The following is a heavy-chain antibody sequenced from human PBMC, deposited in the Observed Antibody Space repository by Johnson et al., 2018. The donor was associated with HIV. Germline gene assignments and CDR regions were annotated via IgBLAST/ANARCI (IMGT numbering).Heavy chain of an antibody. J-gene: IGHJ3*02. CDR1: GVTVSNNY. V-gene: IGHV3-66*01. CDR3: AGVRVGAFDI. CDR2: IYSGGST. D-gene: IGHD1-26*01. Sequence: VQLVESGGGLVQRGGSLRLSCVASGVTVSNNYMIWVRQAPGTGLEWVAVIYSGGSTYQADAVKGRFTISRDNSKNTLHLQMSSLRPEDTAVYYCAGVRVGAFDIWGQGTMVTVSS.